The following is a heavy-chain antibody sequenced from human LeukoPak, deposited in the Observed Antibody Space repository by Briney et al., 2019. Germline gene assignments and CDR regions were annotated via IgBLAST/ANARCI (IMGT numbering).Heavy chain of an antibody. Sequence: SETLSLTCTVSGGSISSSSYYWGWIRQPPGKGLEWIGSIYYSGSTYYNPSLKSQVTISVDTSKNQFSLKLSSVTAADTAVYYCATYGSGSYRFDPWGQGTLVTVSS. CDR3: ATYGSGSYRFDP. CDR2: IYYSGST. CDR1: GGSISSSSYY. D-gene: IGHD3-10*01. J-gene: IGHJ5*02. V-gene: IGHV4-39*01.